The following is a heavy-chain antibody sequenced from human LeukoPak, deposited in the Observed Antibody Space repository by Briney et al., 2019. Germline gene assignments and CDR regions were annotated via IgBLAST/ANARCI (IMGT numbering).Heavy chain of an antibody. Sequence: ASVKVSCKAPGGTFSSYAISWVRQAPGQGLEWMGWMNPNSGNTGYAQKFQGRVTITRNTSISTAYMELSSLRSEDTAVYYCARSPVGSGSKWTNAFDIWGQGTMVTVSS. J-gene: IGHJ3*02. CDR2: MNPNSGNT. D-gene: IGHD3-3*01. CDR1: GGTFSSYA. CDR3: ARSPVGSGSKWTNAFDI. V-gene: IGHV1-8*03.